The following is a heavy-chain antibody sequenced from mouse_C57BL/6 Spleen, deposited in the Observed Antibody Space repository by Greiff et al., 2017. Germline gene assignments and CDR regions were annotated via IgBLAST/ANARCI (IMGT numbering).Heavy chain of an antibody. D-gene: IGHD2-4*01. J-gene: IGHJ3*01. CDR2: ISSGSSTI. Sequence: EVMLVESGGGLVKPGGSLKLSCAASGFTFSDYGMHWVRQAPEKGLEWVAYISSGSSTIYYADTVKGRFTISRDNAKNTLFLQMTSLRSEDTAMYYCAIYDYDSFAYWGQGTLVTVSA. CDR3: AIYDYDSFAY. CDR1: GFTFSDYG. V-gene: IGHV5-17*01.